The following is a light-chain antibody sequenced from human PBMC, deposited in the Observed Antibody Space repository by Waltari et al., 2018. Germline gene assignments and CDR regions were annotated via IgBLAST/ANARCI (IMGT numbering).Light chain of an antibody. CDR2: EVY. CDR1: SRDIGRSNY. V-gene: IGLV2-8*01. CDR3: NSYAGNNSYV. Sequence: QSALTQPPSASGSPGQSVTLSCTRTSRDIGRSNYVPWYQQHPAQAPKLIISEVYKRPSGVPDRFSGSKSGNTASLTVSGLQAEDEADYFCNSYAGNNSYVFGTGTKVTVL. J-gene: IGLJ1*01.